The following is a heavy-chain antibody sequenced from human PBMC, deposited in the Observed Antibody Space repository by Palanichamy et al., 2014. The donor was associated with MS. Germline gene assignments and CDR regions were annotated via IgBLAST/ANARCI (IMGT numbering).Heavy chain of an antibody. V-gene: IGHV2-26*01. CDR3: ARTKGACSGGSCYGNWFDP. CDR2: IFSNDEK. D-gene: IGHD2-15*01. J-gene: IGHJ5*02. Sequence: EWLAHIFSNDEKSYSTSLKSRLTISKDTSKSQVVLTMTNMDPVDTATYYCARTKGACSGGSCYGNWFDPWGQGTLVTVSS.